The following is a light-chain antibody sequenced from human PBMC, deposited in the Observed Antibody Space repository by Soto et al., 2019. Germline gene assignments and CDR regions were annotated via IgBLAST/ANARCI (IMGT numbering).Light chain of an antibody. CDR1: SSDVGGYNY. V-gene: IGLV2-14*01. Sequence: QSALTQPASVSGSPGQSITISCTGTSSDVGGYNYVSWYQQHPGKAPKLMIYEVNNRPSGVSNRFSGSKSGNTASLTISGLQAEDEADYYCTSYTSRNTPVFGGGTKVTVL. CDR3: TSYTSRNTPV. CDR2: EVN. J-gene: IGLJ3*02.